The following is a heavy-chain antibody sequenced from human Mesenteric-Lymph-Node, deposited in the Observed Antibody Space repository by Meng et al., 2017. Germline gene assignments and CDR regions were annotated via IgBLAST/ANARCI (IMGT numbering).Heavy chain of an antibody. Sequence: GESLKISCATSGLHLGSAGMSWVRQAPGKGLEWVSGGRVDLTYYADSVKGRFTVSRDTSKNILFLEMHSLRAEDTAVYYCAKSLMQSRGYTYGYGYFDYWGPGTLVTVSS. D-gene: IGHD5-12*01. CDR2: GRVDLT. V-gene: IGHV3-23*01. CDR3: AKSLMQSRGYTYGYGYFDY. J-gene: IGHJ2*01. CDR1: GLHLGSAG.